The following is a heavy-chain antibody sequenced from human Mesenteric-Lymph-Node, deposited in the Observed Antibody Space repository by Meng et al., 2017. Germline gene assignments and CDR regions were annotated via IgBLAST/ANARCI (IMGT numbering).Heavy chain of an antibody. J-gene: IGHJ4*02. V-gene: IGHV4-4*02. Sequence: QVGLQEAGQGLVKPSGTLSRTCAVSGGSISRSDWWSWVRQPPGKGLEWIGETSHSGSTNYSPSLKSRVTISLDKSKNQLSLKLNSVTAADTAVYYCASSDYYRSDYWGQGTLVTVSS. CDR2: TSHSGST. D-gene: IGHD3-22*01. CDR3: ASSDYYRSDY. CDR1: GGSISRSDW.